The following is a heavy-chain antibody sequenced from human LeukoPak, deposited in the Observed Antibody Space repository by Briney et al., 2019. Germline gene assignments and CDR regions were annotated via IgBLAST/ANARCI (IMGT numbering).Heavy chain of an antibody. D-gene: IGHD3-10*01. J-gene: IGHJ4*02. CDR3: ARGASFYPH. CDR2: IFYSGYT. CDR1: GASLSGHY. V-gene: IGHV4-59*11. Sequence: PSETLSLTCTVSGASLSGHYGTWIRQSPGKGLEWIGYIFYSGYTNFNPSLKSRVTISLDTSKNQFSLNLTSVTGADTAVYFCARGASFYPHWCQRALVTVSS.